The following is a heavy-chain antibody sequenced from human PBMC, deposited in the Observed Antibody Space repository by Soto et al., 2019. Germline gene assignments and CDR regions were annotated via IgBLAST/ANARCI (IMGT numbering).Heavy chain of an antibody. CDR3: AKALRGYSYGYYYYYGMEG. V-gene: IGHV3-30*18. CDR2: ISYDGSNK. J-gene: IGHJ6*01. CDR1: GCTFSSYG. Sequence: PAGSLRLSCASSGCTFSSYGMHWVRQAPGKGLEWVAVISYDGSNKYYADSVKGRFTISRDNSKNTLYLQMNSLRAEDTAVYYCAKALRGYSYGYYYYYGMEGWRQGTTVNVAS. D-gene: IGHD5-18*01.